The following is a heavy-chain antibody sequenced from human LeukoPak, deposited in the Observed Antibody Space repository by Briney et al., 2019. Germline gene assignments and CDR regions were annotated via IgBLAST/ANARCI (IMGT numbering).Heavy chain of an antibody. D-gene: IGHD2-2*01. Sequence: ASVKVSCKASGGTFSSYAISWVRQAPGQGLEWMGRIIPIFGIANYAQKFQARVTITADKSTSTAYMELSSLRSEDTAVYYCARGKVVVENWFDPWGQGTLVTVSS. J-gene: IGHJ5*02. V-gene: IGHV1-69*04. CDR2: IIPIFGIA. CDR1: GGTFSSYA. CDR3: ARGKVVVENWFDP.